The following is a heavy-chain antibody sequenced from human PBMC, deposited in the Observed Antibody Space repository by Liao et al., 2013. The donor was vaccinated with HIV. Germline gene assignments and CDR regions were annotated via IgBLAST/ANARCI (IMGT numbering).Heavy chain of an antibody. D-gene: IGHD2-2*01. CDR3: RGVVVPAARDHYSHYMDV. CDR2: IFASGST. V-gene: IGHV4-61*02. Sequence: QVQLQESGPGLVKPSQTLSLTCTVSGGSISSGSYYWSWIRQPAGKGLEWIGRIFASGSTNSNPSLKSRVSMSIDTSKKQFSLLLTSVTAADTAVYYCRGVVVPAARDHYSHYMDVWGNGTTVTVSS. CDR1: GGSISSGSYY. J-gene: IGHJ6*03.